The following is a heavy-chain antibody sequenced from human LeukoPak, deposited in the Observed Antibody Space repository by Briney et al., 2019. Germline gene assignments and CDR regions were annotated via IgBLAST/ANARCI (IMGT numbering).Heavy chain of an antibody. CDR1: GGSFSGYY. J-gene: IGHJ4*02. CDR2: INHSGST. CDR3: ARRDIAAAGAIDY. Sequence: SETLSLTCAVYGGSFSGYYWSWIRQSPGKGLEWIGEINHSGSTNYNPSLKSRVTISVDTSKNQFSLKLSSVTAADTAVYYCARRDIAAAGAIDYWGQGTLVTVSS. D-gene: IGHD6-13*01. V-gene: IGHV4-34*01.